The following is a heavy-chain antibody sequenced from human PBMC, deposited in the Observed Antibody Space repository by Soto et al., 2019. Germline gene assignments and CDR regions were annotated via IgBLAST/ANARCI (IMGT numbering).Heavy chain of an antibody. CDR1: GFIFSSYW. V-gene: IGHV3-7*01. D-gene: IGHD3-3*01. J-gene: IGHJ6*02. Sequence: SGGSLRLSCAASGFIFSSYWMSWVRQAPGKGLEWVANIKQDGSEKYYVDSVKGRFTISRDNAKNSLYLQMNSLRAEDTAVYYCARDRYSYYDFWSGSLPYYYYGMDVWGQGTTVTVSS. CDR3: ARDRYSYYDFWSGSLPYYYYGMDV. CDR2: IKQDGSEK.